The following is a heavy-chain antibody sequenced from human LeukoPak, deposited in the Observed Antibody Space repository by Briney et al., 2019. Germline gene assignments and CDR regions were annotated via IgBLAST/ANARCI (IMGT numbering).Heavy chain of an antibody. D-gene: IGHD1-14*01. Sequence: ASVKVSCKASGYTFTSYGISWVRQAPGQGLEWMGWISAYNGNTNYAQKLQGRVTITRNTSISTAYMELSSLRSEDTAVYYCASRKEKWTLWGWGQGTLVTVSS. CDR2: ISAYNGNT. CDR1: GYTFTSYG. V-gene: IGHV1-18*01. CDR3: ASRKEKWTLWG. J-gene: IGHJ4*02.